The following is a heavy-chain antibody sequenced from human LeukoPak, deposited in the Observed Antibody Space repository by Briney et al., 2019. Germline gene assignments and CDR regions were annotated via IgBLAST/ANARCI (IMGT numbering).Heavy chain of an antibody. CDR3: AKGADAFDI. CDR2: ISYDGSNK. Sequence: GRSLRLSCAASGFTFSSYGMHWVRQAPGKGLEWVAVISYDGSNKKYADSVKGRFTISRDNSKNTLYLQMNSLRAEDTAVYYCAKGADAFDIWGQGTMVTVSS. V-gene: IGHV3-30*18. J-gene: IGHJ3*02. CDR1: GFTFSSYG.